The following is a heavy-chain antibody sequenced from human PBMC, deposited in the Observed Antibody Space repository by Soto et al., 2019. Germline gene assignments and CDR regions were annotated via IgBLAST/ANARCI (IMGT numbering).Heavy chain of an antibody. CDR2: INHSGST. CDR1: GGSFSGYY. J-gene: IGHJ4*02. D-gene: IGHD3-3*01. V-gene: IGHV4-34*01. CDR3: ARDRVRGNHFDY. Sequence: SETLSLTCAVYGGSFSGYYWSWSRQPPGKGLEWIGEINHSGSTNYNPSLKSRVTISVDTSKNQFSLKLSSVTAADTAVYYGARDRVRGNHFDYWGQGALVTVAS.